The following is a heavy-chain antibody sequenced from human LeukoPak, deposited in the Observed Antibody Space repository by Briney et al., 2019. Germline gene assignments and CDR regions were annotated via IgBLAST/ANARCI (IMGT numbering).Heavy chain of an antibody. CDR1: GFTFSAYW. CDR2: INNDGTAT. Sequence: GGSLRLSCAASGFTFSAYWMHWVRQVPGKGLVWVSRINNDGTATFFADSVKGRFTISRDNAANTLFLQMSSLRAEDTAVYYCAREKDDHGDPGPLDAWGQGDLVTVSS. V-gene: IGHV3-74*01. D-gene: IGHD4-17*01. CDR3: AREKDDHGDPGPLDA. J-gene: IGHJ5*02.